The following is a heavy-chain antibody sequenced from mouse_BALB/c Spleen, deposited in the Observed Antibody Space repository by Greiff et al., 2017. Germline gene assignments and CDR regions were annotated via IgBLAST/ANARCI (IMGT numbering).Heavy chain of an antibody. V-gene: IGHV2-2*02. Sequence: VKLVESGPGLVQPSQSLSITCTVSGFSLTSYGVHWVRQSPGKGLEWLGVIWSGGSTDYNAAFISRLSISKDNSKSQVFFKMNSLQANDTAIYYCARKGYGSSLGAMDYWGQGTSVTVSS. CDR3: ARKGYGSSLGAMDY. CDR2: IWSGGST. CDR1: GFSLTSYG. J-gene: IGHJ4*01. D-gene: IGHD1-1*01.